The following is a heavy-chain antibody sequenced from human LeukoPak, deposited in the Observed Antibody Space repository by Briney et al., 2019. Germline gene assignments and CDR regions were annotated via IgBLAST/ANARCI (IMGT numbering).Heavy chain of an antibody. Sequence: PSQTLSLTCTVSGGSISSGSYYWSWIRQPAGKGLEWIGRIYTSGSTNYNPPLKSRVTISVDTSKNQFSLKLSSVTAADTAVYYCARDGISYYDTLDAFDIWGQGTMVTVSS. CDR1: GGSISSGSYY. V-gene: IGHV4-61*02. CDR2: IYTSGST. J-gene: IGHJ3*02. CDR3: ARDGISYYDTLDAFDI. D-gene: IGHD3-22*01.